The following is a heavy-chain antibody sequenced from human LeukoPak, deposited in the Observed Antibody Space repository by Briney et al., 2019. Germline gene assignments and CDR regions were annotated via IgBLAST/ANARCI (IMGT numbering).Heavy chain of an antibody. D-gene: IGHD3-22*01. J-gene: IGHJ6*02. CDR3: ARGVVVITDRDYYYGMDV. CDR1: GGTFSSYA. CDR2: IIPIFGTA. V-gene: IGHV1-69*13. Sequence: ALVKVSCKASGGTFSSYAISWVRQAPGQGLEWMGGIIPIFGTANYAQKFQGRVTITADESTSTAYMELSSLRSEDTAVYYCARGVVVITDRDYYYGMDVWGQGTTVTVSS.